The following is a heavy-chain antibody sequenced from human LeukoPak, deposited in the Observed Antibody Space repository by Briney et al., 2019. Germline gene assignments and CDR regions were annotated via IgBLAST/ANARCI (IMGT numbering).Heavy chain of an antibody. V-gene: IGHV7-4-1*02. J-gene: IGHJ4*02. D-gene: IGHD2-15*01. Sequence: ASVKVSCKASGYTFTSYAMNWVRQAPGQGLEWMGWINTNTGNPTCAQGFTGRFVFSLDTSVSTAYLQISSLKAEDTAVYYCARGGWQVVAATPPVDYWGQGTLVTVSS. CDR3: ARGGWQVVAATPPVDY. CDR2: INTNTGNP. CDR1: GYTFTSYA.